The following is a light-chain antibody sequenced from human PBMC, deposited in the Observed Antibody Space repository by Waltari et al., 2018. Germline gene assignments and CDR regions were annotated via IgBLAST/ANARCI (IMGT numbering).Light chain of an antibody. Sequence: DIVMTQSPLSLPVTPGEPASISCRSSQSLLHSNGYNFLDWYLQKPVQSPQLLIYLGSNRASGVPDRFSGSGSGTDFTLKISRVEAEDAGFYYCMQALQAPRTFGQGTKLEI. CDR1: QSLLHSNGYNF. CDR2: LGS. V-gene: IGKV2-28*01. J-gene: IGKJ2*01. CDR3: MQALQAPRT.